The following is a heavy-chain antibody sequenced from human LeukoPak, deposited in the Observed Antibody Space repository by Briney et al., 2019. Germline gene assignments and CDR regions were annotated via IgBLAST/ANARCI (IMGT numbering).Heavy chain of an antibody. D-gene: IGHD6-19*01. CDR3: ARDLKTSGWYGDFDY. CDR2: IFSGGST. J-gene: IGHJ4*02. Sequence: GGSLRLSCVASGFTVSSNYMSWVRQAPGKGLEWVSAIFSGGSTFYADSVTGRFTISSDNSKNTVYLEMNSLRAEDTAVYYCARDLKTSGWYGDFDYWGQGTLATVSS. V-gene: IGHV3-53*01. CDR1: GFTVSSNY.